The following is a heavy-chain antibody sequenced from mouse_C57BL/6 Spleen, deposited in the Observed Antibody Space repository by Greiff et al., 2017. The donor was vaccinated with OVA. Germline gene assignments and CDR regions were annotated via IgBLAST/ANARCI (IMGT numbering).Heavy chain of an antibody. CDR3: ARVGYYGSSYPFDY. V-gene: IGHV3-6*01. CDR2: ISYDGSN. CDR1: GYSITSGYY. Sequence: EVKLMESGPGLVKPSQSLSLTCSVTGYSITSGYYWNWIRQFPGNKLEWMGYISYDGSNNYNPSLKNRISITRDTSKNQFFLKLNSVTTEDTATYYCARVGYYGSSYPFDYWGQGTTLTVSS. J-gene: IGHJ2*01. D-gene: IGHD1-1*01.